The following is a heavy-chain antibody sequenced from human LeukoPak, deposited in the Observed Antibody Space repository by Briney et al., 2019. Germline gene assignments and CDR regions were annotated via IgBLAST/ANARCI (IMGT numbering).Heavy chain of an antibody. Sequence: SGTLSLTCAVSGGSISSSNWWSWVRQPPGKGLEWIGEIYHSGSTNYNPSLKSRVTISVDKSKNQFSLKLSSVTAADTAVYYCARGVVGVTMVRGVIIGEYYFDYWGQGTLVTVSS. CDR1: GGSISSSNW. V-gene: IGHV4-4*02. CDR2: IYHSGST. D-gene: IGHD3-10*01. CDR3: ARGVVGVTMVRGVIIGEYYFDY. J-gene: IGHJ4*02.